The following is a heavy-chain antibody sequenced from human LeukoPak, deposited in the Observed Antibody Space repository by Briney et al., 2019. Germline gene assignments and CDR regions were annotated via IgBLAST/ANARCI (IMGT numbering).Heavy chain of an antibody. Sequence: SQTRSLTCTVSGGSISSGGYYWSWIRQHPGKGLEWIGYIYYSGSTYYNPSLKSRVTISVDTSKNQFSLKLSSVTAADTAVYYCARTTYYYGSGSSPHLDYWGQGTLVTVSS. CDR1: GGSISSGGYY. V-gene: IGHV4-31*03. J-gene: IGHJ4*02. CDR3: ARTTYYYGSGSSPHLDY. CDR2: IYYSGST. D-gene: IGHD3-10*01.